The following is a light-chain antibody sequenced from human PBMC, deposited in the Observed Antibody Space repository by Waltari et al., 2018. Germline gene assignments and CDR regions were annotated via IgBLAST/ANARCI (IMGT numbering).Light chain of an antibody. V-gene: IGLV2-23*02. J-gene: IGLJ3*02. Sequence: QSALTQPASVSGSPGQSITISCTGTSNNVWCYDLVSWYQVRPGEVPKLLIYEVIKRSSGVSDRFSGSKSDNTASLTISRLQAEDEAAYYCCSYAASAPTLVFGGGTNLTVL. CDR2: EVI. CDR3: CSYAASAPTLV. CDR1: SNNVWCYDL.